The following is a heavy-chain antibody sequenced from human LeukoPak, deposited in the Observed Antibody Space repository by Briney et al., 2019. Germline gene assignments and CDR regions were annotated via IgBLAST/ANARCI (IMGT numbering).Heavy chain of an antibody. V-gene: IGHV4-39*07. J-gene: IGHJ4*02. D-gene: IGHD4-17*01. CDR1: GGSISSSSYY. Sequence: SETLSLTCTVSGGSISSSSYYWGWICQPPGKGLEWIGSIYYSGSTYYNPSLKSRVTISVDKSKNQFSLKLSSVTAADTAVYYCARIHDYGDLGPYYFDYWGQGTLVTVSS. CDR2: IYYSGST. CDR3: ARIHDYGDLGPYYFDY.